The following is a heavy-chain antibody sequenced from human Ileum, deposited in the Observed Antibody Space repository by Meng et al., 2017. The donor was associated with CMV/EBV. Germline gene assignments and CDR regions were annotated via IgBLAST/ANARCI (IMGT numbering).Heavy chain of an antibody. CDR2: ITAGGSSI. V-gene: IGHV3-11*01. D-gene: IGHD3-22*01. CDR3: ARENYYDSNGYYGGVDY. Sequence: GESLKISCVVSGSTFRDYYMSWIRQAPGKGLEWVSFITAGGSSIYYADSVKGRFTISRDNAKNSLYLQMNSLRAEDTAMYYCARENYYDSNGYYGGVDYWGQGTLVTVSS. J-gene: IGHJ4*02. CDR1: GSTFRDYY.